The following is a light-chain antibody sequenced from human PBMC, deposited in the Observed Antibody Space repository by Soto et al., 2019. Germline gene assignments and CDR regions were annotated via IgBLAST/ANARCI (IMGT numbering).Light chain of an antibody. V-gene: IGLV2-14*01. CDR3: SSYTSSRTLV. CDR1: SSDVGYYNF. J-gene: IGLJ2*01. CDR2: EVS. Sequence: QSVLTQPASVSGSPGQSITISCTGTSSDVGYYNFVSWHQHHPGKAPKLMIYEVSHRPSGVSNRFSGAKSGNTASLTISGLQAEDEADYYCSSYTSSRTLVFGGGTKLTVL.